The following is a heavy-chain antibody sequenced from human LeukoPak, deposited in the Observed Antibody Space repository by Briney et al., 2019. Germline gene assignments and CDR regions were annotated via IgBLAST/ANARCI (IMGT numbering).Heavy chain of an antibody. D-gene: IGHD6-13*01. J-gene: IGHJ4*02. CDR3: ARDPSSSWTGAFDY. Sequence: SETLSLTCTVSGGAISSYYWSWIRQPAGKGLEWIGRIYTSGSTNYNPSLKSRVTMSVDTSKNQFSLKLSAVTAADTAVYYCARDPSSSWTGAFDYWGQGTLVTVSS. V-gene: IGHV4-4*07. CDR2: IYTSGST. CDR1: GGAISSYY.